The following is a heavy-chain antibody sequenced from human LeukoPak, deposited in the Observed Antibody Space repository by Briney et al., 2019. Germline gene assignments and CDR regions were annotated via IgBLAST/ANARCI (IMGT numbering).Heavy chain of an antibody. V-gene: IGHV3-30-3*01. D-gene: IGHD6-13*01. CDR3: ASYDSSSVREGYY. J-gene: IGHJ4*02. CDR1: RLTFSTYA. CDR2: ISYDGSNK. Sequence: GVSLTLSCAASRLTFSTYAMHCVGHAPVKGLEWGAVISYDGSNKYYADSVKGRFTISRDNSKNTLYLQMNSLRAEDTAVYYCASYDSSSVREGYYWGQGTLVTVSS.